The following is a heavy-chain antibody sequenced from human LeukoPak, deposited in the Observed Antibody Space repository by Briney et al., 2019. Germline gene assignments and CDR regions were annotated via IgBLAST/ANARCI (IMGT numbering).Heavy chain of an antibody. CDR1: GGTFSSYA. CDR2: IIPIFGTA. CDR3: ARDGVVPAATYYYYGMDV. V-gene: IGHV1-69*13. Sequence: SVKVSCTASGGTFSSYAISWVRQAPGQGLEWMGGIIPIFGTANYAQKFQGRVTITADESTSTAYMELSSLRSEDTAVYYCARDGVVPAATYYYYGMDVWGQGTTVTVSS. J-gene: IGHJ6*02. D-gene: IGHD2-2*01.